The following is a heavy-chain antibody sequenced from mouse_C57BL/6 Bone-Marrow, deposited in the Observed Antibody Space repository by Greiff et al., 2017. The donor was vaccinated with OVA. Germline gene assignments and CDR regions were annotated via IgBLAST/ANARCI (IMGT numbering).Heavy chain of an antibody. Sequence: EVQLQESGGGLVQPGGSMKLSCAASGFTFSDAWMDWVRQSPEKGLEWVAEIRNKANNHATYYAESVKGRFTISRDDSKSSVYLQMNSLRAEDTGIYYCPPYGSSYEAMDYWGQGPSVPV. CDR2: IRNKANNHAT. J-gene: IGHJ4*01. CDR3: PPYGSSYEAMDY. CDR1: GFTFSDAW. D-gene: IGHD1-1*01. V-gene: IGHV6-6*01.